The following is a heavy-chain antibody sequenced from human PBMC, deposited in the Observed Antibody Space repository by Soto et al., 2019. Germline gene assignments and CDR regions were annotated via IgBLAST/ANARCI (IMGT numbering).Heavy chain of an antibody. CDR2: IIPIFGTA. V-gene: IGHV1-69*12. J-gene: IGHJ6*02. CDR1: GGTFSSYA. Sequence: QVQLVQSGAEVKKPGSSVKVSCKASGGTFSSYAISWVRQAPGQGLEWMGGIIPIFGTANYAQKFQGRVTITADDSTSTAYMELSSLRSEDTAVYYCAREGGYSYGYGYYGMDVWGQGTTVTVSS. CDR3: AREGGYSYGYGYYGMDV. D-gene: IGHD5-18*01.